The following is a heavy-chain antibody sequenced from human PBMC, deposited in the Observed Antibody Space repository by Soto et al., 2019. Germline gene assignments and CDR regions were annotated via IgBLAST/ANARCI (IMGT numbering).Heavy chain of an antibody. CDR3: ATRYSSPSYDF. CDR2: IYPGDSDI. CDR1: GYRFTDHW. V-gene: IGHV5-51*01. Sequence: PGESLKISCKGSGYRFTDHWIGWVRQMPGKGLEWMGIIYPGDSDIRVTPSFQGQVTISADKSINTAYLQWSSLKASDTALYYCATRYSSPSYDFWGQGTLVTVS. J-gene: IGHJ4*02. D-gene: IGHD6-6*01.